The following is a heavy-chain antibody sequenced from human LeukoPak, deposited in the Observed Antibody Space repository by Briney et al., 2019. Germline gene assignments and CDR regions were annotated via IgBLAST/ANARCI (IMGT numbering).Heavy chain of an antibody. V-gene: IGHV3-7*01. Sequence: GGALRLSCAASGVTFSTFWRTWLRQPPGKGLEWVANINQAGRQKDYVDSVKGRFTISRGNAKNSLYLQMNSLRAADTAVYYCARDIDKWGQGTLVTVSS. CDR3: ARDIDK. J-gene: IGHJ4*02. CDR1: GVTFSTFW. CDR2: INQAGRQK.